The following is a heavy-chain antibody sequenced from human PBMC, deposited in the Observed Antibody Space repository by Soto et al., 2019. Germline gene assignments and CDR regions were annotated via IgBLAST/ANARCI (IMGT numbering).Heavy chain of an antibody. V-gene: IGHV4-59*08. D-gene: IGHD3-3*01. Sequence: SETLSLTCTVSGGSISSYYWSWIRQPPGKGLEWIGYIYYSGSTNYNPSLKSRVTISVDTSKNQFSLKLSSVTAADTAVYYCARNRGIFGVVRGFDYRGQGTLVTVSS. CDR3: ARNRGIFGVVRGFDY. CDR2: IYYSGST. J-gene: IGHJ4*02. CDR1: GGSISSYY.